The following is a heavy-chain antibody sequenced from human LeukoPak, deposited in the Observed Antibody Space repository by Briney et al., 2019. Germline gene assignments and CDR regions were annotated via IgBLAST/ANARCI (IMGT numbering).Heavy chain of an antibody. CDR3: ARGDPLDY. V-gene: IGHV4-34*01. CDR2: INHSGST. J-gene: IGHJ4*02. Sequence: PSETLSLTCAVYGGSFSGYYWSWIRQPPGKGLEWIGEINHSGSTNYNPSLKSRVTISVDTSKNQFSLKLSSVTAADTAVYYCARGDPLDYWGQGTLVTVSS. CDR1: GGSFSGYY.